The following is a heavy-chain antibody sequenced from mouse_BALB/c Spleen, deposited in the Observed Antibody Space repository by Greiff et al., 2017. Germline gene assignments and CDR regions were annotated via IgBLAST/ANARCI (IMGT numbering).Heavy chain of an antibody. Sequence: VKLQESGAELVRPGSSVKISCKASGYAFSSYWMNWVKQRPGQGLEWIGQIYPGDGDTNYNGKFKGKATLTADKSSSTAYMQLSSLTSEDSAVYFCARGYYGSSYSYYYAMDYWGQGTSVTVSS. CDR1: GYAFSSYW. J-gene: IGHJ4*01. CDR3: ARGYYGSSYSYYYAMDY. CDR2: IYPGDGDT. V-gene: IGHV1-80*01. D-gene: IGHD1-1*01.